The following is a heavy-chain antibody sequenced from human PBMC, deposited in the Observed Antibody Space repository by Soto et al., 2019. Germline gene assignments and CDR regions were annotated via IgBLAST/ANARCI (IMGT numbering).Heavy chain of an antibody. CDR2: IYSNGRP. CDR1: GGSISSGDYY. V-gene: IGHV4-30-4*01. CDR3: AREVGQTSSSDAFDI. Sequence: QVHLQESGPGLVKPSETLSLTCTVSGGSISSGDYYWSWIRQPPGKGLEWIAYIYSNGRPYYNPSLKNRVTLSLDTSKNQFALTLNSVTAADTAVYFCAREVGQTSSSDAFDIWGQGTMVTVSS. D-gene: IGHD1-26*01. J-gene: IGHJ3*02.